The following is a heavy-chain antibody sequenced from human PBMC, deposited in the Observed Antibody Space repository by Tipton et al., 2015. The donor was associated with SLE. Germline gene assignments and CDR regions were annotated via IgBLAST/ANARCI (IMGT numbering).Heavy chain of an antibody. Sequence: TLSLTCTVSGGSISSSSYYWGWIRQPPGKGLEWIGSIYYSGSTYYNPSLKSRVTMSVDTSKNQFSLKLSSVTAADTAVYYCARWVTPAPHWFEPWGQGTLVTVSS. V-gene: IGHV4-39*07. CDR1: GGSISSSSYY. D-gene: IGHD2-21*02. CDR2: IYYSGST. J-gene: IGHJ5*02. CDR3: ARWVTPAPHWFEP.